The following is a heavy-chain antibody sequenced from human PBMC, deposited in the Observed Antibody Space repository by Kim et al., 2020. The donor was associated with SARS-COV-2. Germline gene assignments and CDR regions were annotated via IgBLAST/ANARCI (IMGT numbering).Heavy chain of an antibody. CDR2: T. Sequence: TNYAQKFQGRVTMTRDTSISTAYMELSRLRSDDTAVYYCASPSDSGAFDYWGQGTLVTVSS. J-gene: IGHJ4*02. V-gene: IGHV1-2*02. CDR3: ASPSDSGAFDY. D-gene: IGHD1-26*01.